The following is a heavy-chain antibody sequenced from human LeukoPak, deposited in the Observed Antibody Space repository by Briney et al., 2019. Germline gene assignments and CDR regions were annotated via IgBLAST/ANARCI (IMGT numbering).Heavy chain of an antibody. D-gene: IGHD6-6*01. CDR1: GSTFSSYG. CDR3: AKEAYSSSSQVFDY. J-gene: IGHJ4*02. CDR2: IRYDGSNK. Sequence: GGSLRLSCAASGSTFSSYGMHWVRQAPGKGLEGVTFIRYDGSNKFYADSVMGRFTVSRDNSKNTPYLQMHSLRAEDTAVYSCAKEAYSSSSQVFDYWGQGTLVTVSS. V-gene: IGHV3-30*02.